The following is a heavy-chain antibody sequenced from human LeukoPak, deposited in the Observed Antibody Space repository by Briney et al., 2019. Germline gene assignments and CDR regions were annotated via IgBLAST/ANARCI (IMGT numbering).Heavy chain of an antibody. V-gene: IGHV4-34*01. CDR1: GGSFSGYY. D-gene: IGHD2-21*01. J-gene: IGHJ4*02. CDR3: ARQGVVIAYYFDY. CDR2: INHSGST. Sequence: SETLSLTCAVYGGSFSGYYWSWIRQPPGKGLEWIGEINHSGSTNYNPSLKSRVTISVDTSKNQFSLKLSSVTAADTAVYYRARQGVVIAYYFDYWGQGTLVTVSS.